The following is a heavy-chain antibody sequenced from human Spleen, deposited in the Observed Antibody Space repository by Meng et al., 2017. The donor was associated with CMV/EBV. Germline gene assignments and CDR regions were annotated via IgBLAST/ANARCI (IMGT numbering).Heavy chain of an antibody. V-gene: IGHV1-46*04. Sequence: ASVKVSCKASGYIFTSHDINWVRQAPGQGLEWMGIINPSGGSTTYAQTLQGRVTMTRDTSTSTVYMELNSLRSEDTAVYYCARDRVGPTYYYCGMDVWGQGTTVTVSS. CDR1: GYIFTSHD. CDR2: INPSGGST. CDR3: ARDRVGPTYYYCGMDV. D-gene: IGHD1-26*01. J-gene: IGHJ6*02.